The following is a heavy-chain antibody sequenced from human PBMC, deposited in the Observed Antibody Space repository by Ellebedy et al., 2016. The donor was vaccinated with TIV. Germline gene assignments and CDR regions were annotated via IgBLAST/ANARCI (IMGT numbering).Heavy chain of an antibody. CDR3: ARVPTVTTKDDAFDI. D-gene: IGHD4-17*01. J-gene: IGHJ3*02. CDR1: GFSVSSNY. Sequence: GGSLRLSXAASGFSVSSNYLSWVRQAPGKGLEWVSIIYSGGTTYYADSVKGRFTISRDNSKNTLYLQMNSLRAEDTAVYYCARVPTVTTKDDAFDIWGQGTMVTVSS. CDR2: IYSGGTT. V-gene: IGHV3-53*01.